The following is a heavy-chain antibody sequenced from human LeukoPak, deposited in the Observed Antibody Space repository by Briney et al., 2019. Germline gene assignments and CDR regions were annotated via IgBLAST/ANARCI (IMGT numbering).Heavy chain of an antibody. CDR2: ISGSGGST. J-gene: IGHJ3*02. CDR1: GFTFSSYA. V-gene: IGHV3-23*01. CDR3: AKVIVVVPAANDLGFDI. D-gene: IGHD2-2*01. Sequence: GGSLRLSCAASGFTFSSYAMSWVRQAPGKGLEWVSAISGSGGSTYYADSVKGRFTISRDNSKNTLYLQMNSLRAEDTAVYYCAKVIVVVPAANDLGFDIWGQGTMVTVSS.